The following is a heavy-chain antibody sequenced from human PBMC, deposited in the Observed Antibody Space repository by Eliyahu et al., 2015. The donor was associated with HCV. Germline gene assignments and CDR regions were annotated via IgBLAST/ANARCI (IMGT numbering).Heavy chain of an antibody. CDR2: IKQSGGDK. V-gene: IGHV3-7*03. CDR1: GVDFTSYW. Sequence: EVQMVESGGAPVQPGGSLRLSCVASGVDFTSYWLPWVRRSPGKGLEWXASIKQSGGDKYYVDSVSGRFTISTDKAKNSLSLVMNSLRVEDTAVYYCTRARDYRHIFDSWGQGTLVTVSS. D-gene: IGHD4-11*01. CDR3: TRARDYRHIFDS. J-gene: IGHJ4*02.